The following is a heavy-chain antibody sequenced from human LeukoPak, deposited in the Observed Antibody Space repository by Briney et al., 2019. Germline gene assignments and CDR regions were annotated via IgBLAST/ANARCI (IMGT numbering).Heavy chain of an antibody. CDR1: GFTFSSYG. Sequence: PGGSLRLSCAASGFTFSSYGMSWVRQAPGKGLEWVSAISGSGGSTYYTGSVKGRFTISRDNSRNTLYLQMNSLRADDTARYYCAKDFVYGSRFPRPLDYWGQGTLVTVSS. V-gene: IGHV3-23*01. D-gene: IGHD3-3*01. J-gene: IGHJ4*02. CDR3: AKDFVYGSRFPRPLDY. CDR2: ISGSGGST.